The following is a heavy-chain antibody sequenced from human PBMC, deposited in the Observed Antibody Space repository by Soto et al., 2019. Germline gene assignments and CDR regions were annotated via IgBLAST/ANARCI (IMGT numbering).Heavy chain of an antibody. CDR1: GGSFSDYY. CDR3: AREGRYYASGRFWWFDP. V-gene: IGHV4-34*01. Sequence: PSETLSLTCAVYGGSFSDYYWSWIRQPPGKGLEWIGEINHSGSTNYNPSLKSRVTISVDTSKNQFSLKLSSVTAADTAVYYCAREGRYYASGRFWWFDPWGQGPLVTVSS. CDR2: INHSGST. D-gene: IGHD3-10*01. J-gene: IGHJ5*02.